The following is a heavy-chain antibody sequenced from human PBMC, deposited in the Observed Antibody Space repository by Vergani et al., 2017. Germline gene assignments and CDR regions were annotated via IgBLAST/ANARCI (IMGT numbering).Heavy chain of an antibody. D-gene: IGHD3-3*01. J-gene: IGHJ5*02. CDR3: ARDVGARGCITIFRVVPCQHTSLFDP. CDR2: IIPILGTA. V-gene: IGHV1-69*11. CDR1: GGTFSSYA. Sequence: QVQLVQSGAEVKKPGSSVKVSCKASGGTFSSYAISWVRQAPGQGLEWMGRIIPILGTANYAQKFQGRVTITADESTSTAYMELSSLRSEDTAVYYCARDVGARGCITIFRVVPCQHTSLFDPWGQGTLVTVSS.